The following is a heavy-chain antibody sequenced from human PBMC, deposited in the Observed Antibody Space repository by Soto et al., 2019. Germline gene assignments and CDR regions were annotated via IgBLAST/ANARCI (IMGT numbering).Heavy chain of an antibody. D-gene: IGHD3-10*01. V-gene: IGHV3-33*01. Sequence: QVQLVESGGGVVQPGRSLRLSCAASGFTFSSYGMHWVRQAPGKGLEWVAVIWYDGSNKYYADSVQGRFTISRDNSKNTLYLQMNSLRAEDTAVYYCARGHYYGSGSYYYYYYGMDVWGQGTTVTVSS. CDR2: IWYDGSNK. CDR1: GFTFSSYG. CDR3: ARGHYYGSGSYYYYYYGMDV. J-gene: IGHJ6*02.